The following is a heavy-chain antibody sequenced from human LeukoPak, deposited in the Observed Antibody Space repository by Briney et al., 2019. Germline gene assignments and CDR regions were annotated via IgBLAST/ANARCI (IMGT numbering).Heavy chain of an antibody. Sequence: ASVKVSCKASGYTFTSYDINWVRQATGQGLEWMGWMNPNSGNTGYAQKFQGRVTITRNTSISTAYMELSSLRSEDTAVYYCARGGPGDYYYYGMDVWGQGTTVTVSS. CDR1: GYTFTSYD. D-gene: IGHD1-14*01. V-gene: IGHV1-8*03. J-gene: IGHJ6*02. CDR3: ARGGPGDYYYYGMDV. CDR2: MNPNSGNT.